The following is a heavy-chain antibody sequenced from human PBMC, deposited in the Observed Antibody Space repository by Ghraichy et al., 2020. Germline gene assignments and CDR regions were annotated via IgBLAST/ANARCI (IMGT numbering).Heavy chain of an antibody. Sequence: GSLNISCKGSGYSFTNYWIGWVRQMPGKGLEWMGIIYPADSDTRYSPSFQGQVTISADKSISTAYLRWSSLKASDTAMYYCARRRTQGVATTSGWYFDLWGRGTLVTVSS. CDR2: IYPADSDT. D-gene: IGHD1-26*01. V-gene: IGHV5-51*01. J-gene: IGHJ2*01. CDR3: ARRRTQGVATTSGWYFDL. CDR1: GYSFTNYW.